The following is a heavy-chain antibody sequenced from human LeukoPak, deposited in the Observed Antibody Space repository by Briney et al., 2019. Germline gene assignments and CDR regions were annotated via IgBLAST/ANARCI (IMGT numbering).Heavy chain of an antibody. CDR3: ARDSYYYDSSGYGPPGY. CDR2: IIPILGIA. J-gene: IGHJ4*02. D-gene: IGHD3-22*01. Sequence: SVKVSCKASGYTFTSYAISWVRQAPGQGLEWMGRIIPILGIANYAQKFQGRVTITADKSTSTAYMELSSLRSEDTAVYYCARDSYYYDSSGYGPPGYWGQGTLVTVSS. V-gene: IGHV1-69*04. CDR1: GYTFTSYA.